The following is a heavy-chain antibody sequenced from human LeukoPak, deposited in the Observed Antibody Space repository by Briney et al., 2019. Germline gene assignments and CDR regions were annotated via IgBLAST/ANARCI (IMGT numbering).Heavy chain of an antibody. Sequence: PGGSLRLSCAASGFTFSSYSMNWVRQAPGKGLEWVSSISSSSSYIYYADSVKGRFTISRDNAKNSLYLQMNSLRAEDTAVYYCASTPHRYFDWLTYFDYWGQGTLVTVSS. CDR1: GFTFSSYS. CDR3: ASTPHRYFDWLTYFDY. V-gene: IGHV3-21*01. J-gene: IGHJ4*02. D-gene: IGHD3-9*01. CDR2: ISSSSSYI.